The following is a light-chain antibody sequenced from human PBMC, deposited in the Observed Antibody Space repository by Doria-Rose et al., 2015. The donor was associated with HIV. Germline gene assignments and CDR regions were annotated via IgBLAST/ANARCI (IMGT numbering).Light chain of an antibody. V-gene: IGKV3-20*01. CDR2: DGS. J-gene: IGKJ1*01. CDR1: QSFSSTY. CDR3: HQYGTSWT. Sequence: TQSPGTLSLSPGERATLSCRASQSFSSTYLAWYQQKPGQAPSLLIYDGSTRATGIPDRFSASGSGTDFTLTINRPEPEDFALYCCHQYGTSWTFGQGTKVEI.